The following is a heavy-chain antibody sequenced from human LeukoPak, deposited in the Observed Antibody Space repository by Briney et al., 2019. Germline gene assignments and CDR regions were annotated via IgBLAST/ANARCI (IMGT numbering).Heavy chain of an antibody. CDR2: INRDGSST. Sequence: GGSLRLSCAASGFTFSGYWMHWVRQAPGKGLVWVSRINRDGSSTSCADSVKGRFTISRDNAKNTLYLQMSSLRAEDTAIYYCAKTYYYDTSAYYYENAFDIWGQGTMVTVSS. CDR1: GFTFSGYW. D-gene: IGHD3-22*01. J-gene: IGHJ3*02. CDR3: AKTYYYDTSAYYYENAFDI. V-gene: IGHV3-74*01.